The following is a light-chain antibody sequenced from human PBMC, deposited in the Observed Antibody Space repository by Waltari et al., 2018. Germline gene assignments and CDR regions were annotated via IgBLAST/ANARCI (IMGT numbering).Light chain of an antibody. V-gene: IGKV1-5*03. CDR2: KAS. CDR1: QSISSW. CDR3: QQYNSYSLT. J-gene: IGKJ4*01. Sequence: DIQMTQSPSTLSASVGDRVTITCRASQSISSWLAWYQQKPGKAPKLRIYKASSLESGVPSMFSGSGSWTEFTLTISSLQPDDFATYYCQQYNSYSLTFGGGTKVEIK.